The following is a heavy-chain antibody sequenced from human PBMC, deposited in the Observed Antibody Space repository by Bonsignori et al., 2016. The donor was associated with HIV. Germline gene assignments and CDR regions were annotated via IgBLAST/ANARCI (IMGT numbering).Heavy chain of an antibody. Sequence: WIRQPPGKGLEWIGYIYYSGSTYYNLSLKSRVTISVDTSKNQFSLKLSSVTAADTAVYYCAREARGIVGAYWTDYWGQGTLVTVSS. CDR3: AREARGIVGAYWTDY. CDR2: IYYSGST. J-gene: IGHJ4*02. D-gene: IGHD1-26*01. V-gene: IGHV4-30-4*01.